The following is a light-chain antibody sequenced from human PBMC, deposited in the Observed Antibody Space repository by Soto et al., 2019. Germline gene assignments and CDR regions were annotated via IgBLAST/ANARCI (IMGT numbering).Light chain of an antibody. Sequence: EIVLTQSPGTLSLSPGERATLSCRASQSVTSSYLAWYQQKPGQAPRLLIYGASNRATGIPDRFSGSGSGTDFTLTIDRLDTEDFAVYYCQQYGMSFGGGTKVEIK. V-gene: IGKV3-20*01. CDR3: QQYGMS. CDR2: GAS. CDR1: QSVTSSY. J-gene: IGKJ4*01.